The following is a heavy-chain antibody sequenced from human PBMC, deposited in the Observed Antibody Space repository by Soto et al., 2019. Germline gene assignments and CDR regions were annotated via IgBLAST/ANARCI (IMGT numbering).Heavy chain of an antibody. D-gene: IGHD1-26*01. Sequence: GGSLRLSCAASGFTFSGSAMHWVRQASGKGLEWVGRIRSKANSYATAYAASVKGRFTISRDDSKNTAYLQMNSLKTEDTAVYYCSGELLDYYYGMDVWGQGTTVTVSS. J-gene: IGHJ6*02. CDR3: SGELLDYYYGMDV. CDR2: IRSKANSYAT. V-gene: IGHV3-73*01. CDR1: GFTFSGSA.